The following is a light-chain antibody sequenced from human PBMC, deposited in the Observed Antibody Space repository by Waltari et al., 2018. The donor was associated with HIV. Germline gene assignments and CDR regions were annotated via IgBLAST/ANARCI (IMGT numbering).Light chain of an antibody. CDR1: QSVSSN. J-gene: IGKJ5*01. V-gene: IGKV3-15*01. CDR3: QQYNNWPPWT. CDR2: GAS. Sequence: EIVMTQSPATLSVSPGERATLSCRASQSVSSNLAWYQQKPGQAPRLLIYGASTRATGIPARFSGSGSVTEFTLTISSLQSEDFAVYYCQQYNNWPPWTFGQGTRLE.